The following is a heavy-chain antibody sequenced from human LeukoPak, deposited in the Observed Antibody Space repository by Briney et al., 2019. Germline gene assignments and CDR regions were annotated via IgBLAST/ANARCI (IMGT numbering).Heavy chain of an antibody. CDR3: ARRESSIAHFDY. J-gene: IGHJ4*02. CDR2: INSDGSST. CDR1: GFTFSSYW. D-gene: IGHD6-6*01. V-gene: IGHV3-74*01. Sequence: PGGSLRLSCAASGFTFSSYWMHWVRHAPGKGLVWVSRINSDGSSTSYADSVKGRFTISRDNAKNTLYLQMNSLRAEDTAVYSCARRESSIAHFDYWGQGTLVTVSS.